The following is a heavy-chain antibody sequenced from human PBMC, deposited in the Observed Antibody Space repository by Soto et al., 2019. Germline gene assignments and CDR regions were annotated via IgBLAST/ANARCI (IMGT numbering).Heavy chain of an antibody. Sequence: PSQTLSLTCSVSGGSISSYYWSWIRQPPGKGLEWIGYIYYSGSTNYNPSLKSRLTISVDTSKNQFSLKLSSVTAADTAVYYCARDSYTSGSSAVDASAIWGQGTLVTVS. CDR1: GGSISSYY. CDR2: IYYSGST. V-gene: IGHV4-59*01. J-gene: IGHJ3*02. D-gene: IGHD6-19*01. CDR3: ARDSYTSGSSAVDASAI.